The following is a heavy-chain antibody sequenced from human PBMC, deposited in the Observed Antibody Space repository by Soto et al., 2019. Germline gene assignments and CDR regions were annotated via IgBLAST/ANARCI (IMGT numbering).Heavy chain of an antibody. CDR2: INPKSGGT. D-gene: IGHD1-26*01. V-gene: IGHV1-2*02. CDR3: ARDLAKGGGSAGFDY. J-gene: IGHJ4*02. CDR1: GYTFTVYY. Sequence: ASVKVSCKASGYTFTVYYMHWVRQAPGQGLEWMGWINPKSGGTMYPQKFQGRATMTWDTSISTAYMALTRLRSDDKAVYYCARDLAKGGGSAGFDYWGQGTLVTVSS.